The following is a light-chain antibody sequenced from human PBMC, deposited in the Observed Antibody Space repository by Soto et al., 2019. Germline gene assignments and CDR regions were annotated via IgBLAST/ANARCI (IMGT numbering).Light chain of an antibody. CDR3: QQRSKLPRT. CDR2: GAS. J-gene: IGKJ4*01. Sequence: EILLTQAPATLYLSPGERANLSCRASQSVGDYLAWYQHRPGQAPRLLIYGASKRATGIPARFSARGSETDFTLTISSLEPDDFAVYLCQQRSKLPRTFGGGT. CDR1: QSVGDY. V-gene: IGKV3-11*01.